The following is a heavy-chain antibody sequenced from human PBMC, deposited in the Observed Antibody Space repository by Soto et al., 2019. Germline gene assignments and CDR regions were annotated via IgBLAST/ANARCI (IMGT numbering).Heavy chain of an antibody. V-gene: IGHV3-7*01. J-gene: IGHJ4*02. CDR2: IKPDGSEK. D-gene: IGHD6-6*01. CDR1: GFTFSSNW. Sequence: QSGGSLRLSCAASGFTFSSNWMSWVRQAPGKGLEWVANIKPDGSEKYYVDSVKGRFTISRDNAQNSLYLQTNSLRGEETAVYYCARGLAAHDWWGQGTLVNVSS. CDR3: ARGLAAHDW.